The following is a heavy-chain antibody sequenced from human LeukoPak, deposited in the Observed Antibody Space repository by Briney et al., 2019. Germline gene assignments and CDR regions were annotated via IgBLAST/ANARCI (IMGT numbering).Heavy chain of an antibody. V-gene: IGHV3-66*01. Sequence: GGSLRLSCAASGLTVTSNYMSWVRQAPGKGLEWVSIIYSSAGTYYADSVKGRVIISRDNSKNTLYLQINSLRAEDTAVYYCARALRHGTGYYYFDYWGQGTLVTVSS. CDR1: GLTVTSNY. D-gene: IGHD6-13*01. CDR2: IYSSAGT. J-gene: IGHJ4*02. CDR3: ARALRHGTGYYYFDY.